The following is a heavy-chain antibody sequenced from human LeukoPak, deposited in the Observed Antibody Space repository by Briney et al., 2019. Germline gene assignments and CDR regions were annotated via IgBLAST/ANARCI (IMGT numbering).Heavy chain of an antibody. V-gene: IGHV3-11*01. D-gene: IGHD2-15*01. CDR2: IASTGTLV. J-gene: IGHJ6*03. Sequence: GGSLRLSCVASGFTFSDYYMSWIRQAPGKGLEWVSYIASTGTLVDYEDSVKGRFTISRDNAKNSLFLQMNSLRAEDTAVYYCARVLRYCSGGNCYSGGLGYMDVWGKGTTVTISS. CDR3: ARVLRYCSGGNCYSGGLGYMDV. CDR1: GFTFSDYY.